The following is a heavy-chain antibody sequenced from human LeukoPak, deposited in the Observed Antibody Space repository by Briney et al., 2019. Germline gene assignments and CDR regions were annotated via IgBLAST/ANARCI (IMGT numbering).Heavy chain of an antibody. CDR2: INAGNGNT. J-gene: IGHJ6*02. V-gene: IGHV1-3*01. CDR1: GYTFTSYA. D-gene: IGHD1-26*01. CDR3: ARERGARYSGTDGYYYGMDV. Sequence: ASVKVSCKASGYTFTSYAMNWVRQAPGQRLEWMGWINAGNGNTKYSQKFQGRVTITRDTSASTAYMELSSLRSEDTAVYYCARERGARYSGTDGYYYGMDVWGQGTTVTVSS.